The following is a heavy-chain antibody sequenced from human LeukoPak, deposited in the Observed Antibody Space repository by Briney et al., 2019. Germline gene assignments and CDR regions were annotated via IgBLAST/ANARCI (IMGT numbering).Heavy chain of an antibody. CDR3: ARLIGDYYDNSRSSYWHGHLDY. V-gene: IGHV1-46*01. CDR2: IDPSGGGT. D-gene: IGHD3-22*01. Sequence: ASVKVSCKASGYTFTRNYINWLRQAPRQGLEWTGMIDPSGGGTAYAQKFQDRVTMTSDTSTSTVYMELNSLRSEDTAVYYCARLIGDYYDNSRSSYWHGHLDYWGQGALVTVSS. CDR1: GYTFTRNY. J-gene: IGHJ4*02.